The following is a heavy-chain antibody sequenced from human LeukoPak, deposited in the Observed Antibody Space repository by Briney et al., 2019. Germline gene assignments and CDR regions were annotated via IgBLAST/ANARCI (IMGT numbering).Heavy chain of an antibody. CDR3: ARVRGHYDFWSGYYWDYFDY. CDR1: GGTFSSYV. Sequence: AAVKVSCKASGGTFSSYVISWVRQAPGQGGEWMGGIIPMLGTANYAQKFQGRVTMTADESTSTAYMELSRLRSEDTAVYYCARVRGHYDFWSGYYWDYFDYWGQGTLVTVSS. CDR2: IIPMLGTA. V-gene: IGHV1-69*01. J-gene: IGHJ4*02. D-gene: IGHD3-3*01.